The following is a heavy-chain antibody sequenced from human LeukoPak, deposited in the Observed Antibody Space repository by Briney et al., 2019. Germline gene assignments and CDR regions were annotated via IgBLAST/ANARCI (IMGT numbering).Heavy chain of an antibody. CDR3: AKDLRDGYSYYFDY. D-gene: IGHD5-24*01. V-gene: IGHV3-30*18. J-gene: IGHJ4*02. CDR1: GFTFSSYG. Sequence: GGSLRLSCAASGFTFSSYGMHWVRQAPGKGLEWVAVISYDGSNKYYADSVKDRFTISRDNSKNTLYLQMNSLRAEGTAVYYCAKDLRDGYSYYFDYWGQGTLVTVSS. CDR2: ISYDGSNK.